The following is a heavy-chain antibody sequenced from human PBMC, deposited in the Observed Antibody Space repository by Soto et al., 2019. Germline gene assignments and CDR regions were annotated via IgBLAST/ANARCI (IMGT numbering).Heavy chain of an antibody. D-gene: IGHD6-6*01. Sequence: GGSLRLSCAVSGFSVSNTYMSWVRQAPGKGLEWISVIYRGRATYYADSVKGRFTISRDDSRNTVYLQMNSLTTEDTAVYFCARDRSNSSRADSFDIWGQGTMVTVSS. CDR2: IYRGRAT. V-gene: IGHV3-53*01. J-gene: IGHJ3*02. CDR1: GFSVSNTY. CDR3: ARDRSNSSRADSFDI.